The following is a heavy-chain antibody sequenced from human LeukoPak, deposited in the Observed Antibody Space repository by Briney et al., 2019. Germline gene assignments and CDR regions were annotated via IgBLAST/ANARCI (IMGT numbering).Heavy chain of an antibody. V-gene: IGHV4-59*01. Sequence: SETLSLTCTVSGGSISSYYWSWIRQPPGKGLEWIGYIYYSGSTNYNPSLKGRVTISVDTSKNQFSLKLSSVTAADTAVYYCARGPDYYGSGSFYWGQGTLVTVSS. CDR1: GGSISSYY. CDR2: IYYSGST. D-gene: IGHD3-10*01. CDR3: ARGPDYYGSGSFY. J-gene: IGHJ4*02.